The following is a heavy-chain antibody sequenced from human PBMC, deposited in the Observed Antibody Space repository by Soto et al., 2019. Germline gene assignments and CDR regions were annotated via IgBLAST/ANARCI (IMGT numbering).Heavy chain of an antibody. D-gene: IGHD4-17*01. J-gene: IGHJ4*02. Sequence: ETLSLTCTVSGGSIGRSYWSLIRQPPGKGLEWIGYIYNSGSTNYNPSLKSRVTISEDTSRNQVSLKVSSVTAADTGVYYCARPYDDYGDYAFDYWGQGTLVTVSS. CDR2: IYNSGST. CDR1: GGSIGRSY. V-gene: IGHV4-59*08. CDR3: ARPYDDYGDYAFDY.